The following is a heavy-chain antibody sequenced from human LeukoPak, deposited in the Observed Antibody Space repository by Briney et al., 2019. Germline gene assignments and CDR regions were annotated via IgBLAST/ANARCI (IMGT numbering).Heavy chain of an antibody. V-gene: IGHV5-51*01. CDR3: ARGPYAYTSSATLGSYNWFDP. Sequence: GESLKISCKGSGYSFPNYWIGWVRLMPGKGLEWMGIIYPGDSHTRYSPSFQDQVTISVDKSISTAYLQWSSLKASDTAMYYCARGPYAYTSSATLGSYNWFDPWGQGSLVTVSS. J-gene: IGHJ5*02. CDR1: GYSFPNYW. CDR2: IYPGDSHT. D-gene: IGHD2-2*02.